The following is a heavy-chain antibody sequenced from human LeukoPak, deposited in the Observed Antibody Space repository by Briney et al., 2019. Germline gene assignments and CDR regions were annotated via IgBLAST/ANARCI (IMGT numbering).Heavy chain of an antibody. V-gene: IGHV4-34*01. J-gene: IGHJ3*02. CDR1: VGSFSGYY. D-gene: IGHD6-13*01. CDR3: ASTLSIAAAGTIAFDI. CDR2: INHSGST. Sequence: SETLSLTCAVYVGSFSGYYWSWIRQPPGKGLEWIGEINHSGSTNYNPSLKSRVTISVDTSKNQFSLRLSSVTAADTSVYYCASTLSIAAAGTIAFDIWGQGTMVTVSS.